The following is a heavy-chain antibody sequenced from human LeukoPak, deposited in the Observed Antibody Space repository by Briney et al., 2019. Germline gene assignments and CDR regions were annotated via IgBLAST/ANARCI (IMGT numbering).Heavy chain of an antibody. D-gene: IGHD6-13*01. CDR1: GFTFSSYV. J-gene: IGHJ6*03. CDR3: ANPLTSSTRYYYYYMDV. CDR2: ISGSGGST. V-gene: IGHV3-23*01. Sequence: GGSLRLSCAASGFTFSSYVMSWVRQAPGKGLEWVSAISGSGGSTYYADSVKGRFTISRDNSKNTLYLQMNSLRAEDTAVYYCANPLTSSTRYYYYYMDVWGKGTTVTVSS.